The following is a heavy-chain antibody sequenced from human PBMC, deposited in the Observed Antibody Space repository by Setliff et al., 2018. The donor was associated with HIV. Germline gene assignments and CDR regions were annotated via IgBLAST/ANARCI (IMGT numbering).Heavy chain of an antibody. J-gene: IGHJ6*02. D-gene: IGHD7-27*01. V-gene: IGHV4-61*01. Sequence: PSETLSLTCTVSGGSVGSGSYYWSWIRQSPGKGLEWIGYIYYSGITTYNPSLKSRVTISIDTSKNRFSLQLSSVTAADTAVYYCARQTGDFDSYYSLDVWGQGTTVTVSS. CDR1: GGSVGSGSYY. CDR3: ARQTGDFDSYYSLDV. CDR2: IYYSGIT.